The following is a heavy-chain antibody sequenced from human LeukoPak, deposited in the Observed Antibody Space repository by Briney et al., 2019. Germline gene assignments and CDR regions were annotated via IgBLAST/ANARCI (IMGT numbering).Heavy chain of an antibody. CDR2: ISPGGDAV. CDR1: GFIFSDYH. Sequence: GGSLRLSCAASGFIFSDYHMSWIRQAPGKGLEWVSYISPGGDAVYFADSAKGRFTISRDNAKNSLFLQMSSLTAEDTAVYYCSGGRDIAVAGPGGYFDFWGQGSLVTVSS. D-gene: IGHD6-19*01. J-gene: IGHJ4*02. CDR3: SGGRDIAVAGPGGYFDF. V-gene: IGHV3-11*01.